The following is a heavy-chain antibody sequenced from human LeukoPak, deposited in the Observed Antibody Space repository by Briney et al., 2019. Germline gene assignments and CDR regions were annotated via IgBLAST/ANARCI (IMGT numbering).Heavy chain of an antibody. CDR1: GGSISSYY. J-gene: IGHJ4*02. V-gene: IGHV4-59*01. CDR3: ARGHNQPLQSYFDY. D-gene: IGHD5-24*01. CDR2: IYYSGST. Sequence: PSETLSLTCTVSGGSISSYYWSWIRQPPGKGLEWIGYIYYSGSTSYNPSLKSRVTISVDTSKNQFSLKLSSVTAADTAVYYCARGHNQPLQSYFDYWGQGTLVTVSS.